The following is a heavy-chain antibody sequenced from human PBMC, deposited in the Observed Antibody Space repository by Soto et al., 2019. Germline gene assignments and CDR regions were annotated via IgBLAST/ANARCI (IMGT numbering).Heavy chain of an antibody. V-gene: IGHV1-69*04. Sequence: SVKVSCKASGGTFSSYTISWVRQAPGQGLEWMGRIIPILGIANYAQKFQGRVTITADKSTSTAYMELSSLRSEDTAVYYCARDPPDYYDSSGYYYDDYWGQGTLVTVSS. CDR1: GGTFSSYT. CDR3: ARDPPDYYDSSGYYYDDY. D-gene: IGHD3-22*01. J-gene: IGHJ4*02. CDR2: IIPILGIA.